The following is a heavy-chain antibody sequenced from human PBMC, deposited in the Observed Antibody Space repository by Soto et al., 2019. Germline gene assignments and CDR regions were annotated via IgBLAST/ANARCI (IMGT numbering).Heavy chain of an antibody. V-gene: IGHV4-34*01. Sequence: QVQLQQWGAGLLKPSETLSLTCAVYGGSFSGYYWSWIRQPPGKGLEWIGEINHSGSTNYNPSLKSRVTISVDTSKNQFSLKLSSVTAADTAVYYCARGLETGTTLAFDIWGQGTMVTVSS. D-gene: IGHD1-1*01. J-gene: IGHJ3*02. CDR2: INHSGST. CDR1: GGSFSGYY. CDR3: ARGLETGTTLAFDI.